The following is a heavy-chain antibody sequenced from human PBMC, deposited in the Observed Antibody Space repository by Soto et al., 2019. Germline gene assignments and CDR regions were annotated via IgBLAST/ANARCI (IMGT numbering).Heavy chain of an antibody. CDR3: ARATGSNHPFDY. V-gene: IGHV3-74*01. D-gene: IGHD2-2*01. CDR2: ISTDGSST. J-gene: IGHJ4*02. Sequence: EVQLVESGGGLVQPGGSLRLSCAATGFTFSTYWMHWVRQGPGKGLVWVSRISTDGSSTTYADSVKGRFTISRDSAKNPLYLQMNSLRAEDTAVYYCARATGSNHPFDYWGQGSLVTVSS. CDR1: GFTFSTYW.